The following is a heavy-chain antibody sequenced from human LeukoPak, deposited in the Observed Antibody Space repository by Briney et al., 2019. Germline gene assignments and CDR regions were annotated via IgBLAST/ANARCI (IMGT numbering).Heavy chain of an antibody. CDR2: ISGRGGST. V-gene: IGHV3-23*01. CDR3: AKDLLPYYGSGSYSGASDY. D-gene: IGHD3-10*01. Sequence: PGGSLRLSCAASGFTFSSYAMSWVRQAPGKGLEWVSAISGRGGSTYYADSVKGRFTISRDNSKNTPYLQMNSLRAEDTAVYYCAKDLLPYYGSGSYSGASDYWGQGTLVTVSS. J-gene: IGHJ4*02. CDR1: GFTFSSYA.